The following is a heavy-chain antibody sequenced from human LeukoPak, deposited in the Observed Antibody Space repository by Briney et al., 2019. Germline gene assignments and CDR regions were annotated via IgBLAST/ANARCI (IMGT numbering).Heavy chain of an antibody. D-gene: IGHD6-13*01. CDR1: GYTFTSYG. CDR3: ARGRGRWIAAAGRTEFDP. J-gene: IGHJ5*02. V-gene: IGHV1-18*01. CDR2: ISAYNGNT. Sequence: ASVKVSCKASGYTFTSYGISWVRQAPGQGLEWMGWISAYNGNTNYAQKLQGRVTMTTDTSTSTAYMELRSLRSDDTAVYYCARGRGRWIAAAGRTEFDPWGQGTLVTVSS.